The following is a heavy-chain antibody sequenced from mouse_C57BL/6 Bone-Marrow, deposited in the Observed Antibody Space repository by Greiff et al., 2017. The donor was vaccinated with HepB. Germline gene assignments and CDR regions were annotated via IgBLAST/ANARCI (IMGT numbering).Heavy chain of an antibody. D-gene: IGHD4-1*02. CDR3: ARYPNWDNYAMDY. CDR2: INPSTGGT. V-gene: IGHV1-42*01. CDR1: GYSFTGYY. J-gene: IGHJ4*01. Sequence: EVQLQQSGPELVKPGASMKISCKATGYSFTGYYMNWVKQSPEKSLEWIGEINPSTGGTTYNQKFKAKATLTVDKSSSTAYMQLKSLTSEDSAVYYCARYPNWDNYAMDYWGQGTSVTVSS.